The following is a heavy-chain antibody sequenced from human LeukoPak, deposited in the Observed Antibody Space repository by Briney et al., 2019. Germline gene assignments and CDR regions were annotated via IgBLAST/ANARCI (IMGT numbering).Heavy chain of an antibody. D-gene: IGHD6-6*01. CDR3: ATLPFDSSSDY. CDR1: GGSISSYY. V-gene: IGHV4-59*01. CDR2: IYYSGST. Sequence: SETLSLPCTVSGGSISSYYWSWIRQPPGKGLEWIGYIYYSGSTNYSPSLKSRVTISLDTSKNQFSLKLSSVTAADTAVYYCATLPFDSSSDYWGQGTLVTVSS. J-gene: IGHJ4*02.